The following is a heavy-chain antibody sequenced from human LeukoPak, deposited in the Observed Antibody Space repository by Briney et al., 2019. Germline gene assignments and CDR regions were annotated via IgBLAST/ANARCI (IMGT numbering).Heavy chain of an antibody. D-gene: IGHD5-12*01. CDR3: ARGEGGCSGYEIDY. CDR1: GFTFSSYG. J-gene: IGHJ4*02. Sequence: PGRSLRLSCAASGFTFSSYGIHWVRQAPGKGLEWVAVICSDGSNKYYADSVKGRFIISRDNSKNTLYLQMNSPRAEDTAVYFCARGEGGCSGYEIDYWGQGTLVTVSS. V-gene: IGHV3-33*01. CDR2: ICSDGSNK.